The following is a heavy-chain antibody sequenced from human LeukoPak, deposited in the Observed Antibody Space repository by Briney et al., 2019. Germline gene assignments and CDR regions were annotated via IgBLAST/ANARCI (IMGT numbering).Heavy chain of an antibody. CDR3: ARGSYEGYFDY. V-gene: IGHV4-30-2*01. D-gene: IGHD1-26*01. Sequence: SQTLSLTCIVSGGSISSGGYYWSWIRQPPGKGLEWIGYIYHSGSTYYNPSLKSRVTMSVDTSKNQFSLKLSSVTAADTAVYYCARGSYEGYFDYWGQGTLVTVSS. J-gene: IGHJ4*02. CDR2: IYHSGST. CDR1: GGSISSGGYY.